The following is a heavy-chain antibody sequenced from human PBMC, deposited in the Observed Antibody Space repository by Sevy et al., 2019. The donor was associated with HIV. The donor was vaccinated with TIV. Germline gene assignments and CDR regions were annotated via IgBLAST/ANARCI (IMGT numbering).Heavy chain of an antibody. V-gene: IGHV1-2*02. CDR1: ESTFTAYY. CDR3: ARDRTIFGGGDGMDV. J-gene: IGHJ6*02. Sequence: ASVKFSCKASESTFTAYYMHWVRQAPGQGLEWMGWINPNSGGTNYAQKFQGRDTMTSDTSISTAYMELSSLRSDDTAVYYCARDRTIFGGGDGMDVWGQGTTVTASS. D-gene: IGHD3-3*01. CDR2: INPNSGGT.